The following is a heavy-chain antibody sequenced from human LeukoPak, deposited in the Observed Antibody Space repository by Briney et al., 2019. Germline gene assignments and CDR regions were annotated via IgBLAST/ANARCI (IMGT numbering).Heavy chain of an antibody. V-gene: IGHV1-18*01. CDR1: GYTFTSYG. J-gene: IGHJ5*02. CDR2: ISAYNGNT. CDR3: ATVELIAVAPELAFDP. D-gene: IGHD6-19*01. Sequence: ASVKVSCKASGYTFTSYGISWVRQAPGQGLEWMGWISAYNGNTNYAQKLQGRVTMTTDTSTSTAYMELRSLRSDDTAVYYCATVELIAVAPELAFDPWGQGTLVTVSS.